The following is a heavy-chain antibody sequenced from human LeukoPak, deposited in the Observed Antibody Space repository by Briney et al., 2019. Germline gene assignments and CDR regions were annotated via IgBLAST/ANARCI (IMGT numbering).Heavy chain of an antibody. J-gene: IGHJ6*03. CDR2: IYYSGST. CDR1: GGSISSGDYY. V-gene: IGHV4-30-4*08. D-gene: IGHD3-3*01. CDR3: AREVRFLEWSTPYYYMDV. Sequence: SQTLSLTCTVSGGSISSGDYYWSWIRQPPGKGLEWIGYIYYSGSTYYNPSLKSRVTISVDTSKNQFSLKLSSVTAADTAVYYCAREVRFLEWSTPYYYMDVWGKGTTVTVSS.